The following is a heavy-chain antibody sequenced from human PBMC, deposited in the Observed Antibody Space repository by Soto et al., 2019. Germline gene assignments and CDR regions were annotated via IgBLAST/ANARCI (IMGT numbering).Heavy chain of an antibody. CDR1: GFTFSSYA. Sequence: EVQLLDSGGGLVQPGGSLRLSCATSGFTFSSYAMCWVRQAPGKGLEWVSAISGTGGRTYYADSVKGRFTISRDNSKNTLYLQMSRLRAEDTAVYYCAKADRPYYEILTGPDYWGQGTLVTVSS. V-gene: IGHV3-23*01. CDR3: AKADRPYYEILTGPDY. D-gene: IGHD3-9*01. CDR2: ISGTGGRT. J-gene: IGHJ4*02.